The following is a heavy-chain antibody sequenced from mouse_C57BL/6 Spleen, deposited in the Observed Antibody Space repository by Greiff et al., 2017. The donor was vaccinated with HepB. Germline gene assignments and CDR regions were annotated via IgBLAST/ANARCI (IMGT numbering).Heavy chain of an antibody. CDR1: GYTFTSYG. D-gene: IGHD4-1*01. J-gene: IGHJ2*01. CDR3: ARVGANWDVFDY. CDR2: IYPRSGNT. V-gene: IGHV1-81*01. Sequence: QVQLKQSGAELARPGASVKLSCKASGYTFTSYGISWVKQRTGQGLEWIGEIYPRSGNTYYNEKFKGKATLTADKSSSTAYMELRSLTSEDSAVYFCARVGANWDVFDYWGQGTTLTVSS.